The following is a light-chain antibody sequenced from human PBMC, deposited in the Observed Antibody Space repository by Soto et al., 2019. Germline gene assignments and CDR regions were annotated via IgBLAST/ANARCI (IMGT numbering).Light chain of an antibody. J-gene: IGKJ5*01. V-gene: IGKV3-15*01. CDR2: GAS. CDR1: QSVRSN. CDR3: QQCNRV. Sequence: EIGMTQWPATRPGSPGERATLSCRATQSVRSNLAWYQQKPGQAPRLLIYGASTRATGIPATFSGSGSGTEFTLTISSLQSADFATYYCQQCNRVFGQGTRLEI.